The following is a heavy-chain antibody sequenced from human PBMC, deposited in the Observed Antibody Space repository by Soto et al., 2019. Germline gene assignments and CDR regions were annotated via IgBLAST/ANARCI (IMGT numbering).Heavy chain of an antibody. Sequence: PSEALSLTCTVSGGSIISYYWSWIRQPPWKGLEWIGYIYYSGSTNYNPSLKSRVTISVDTSKNQFSLKLSSVTAADTAVYYCARVATIRPDYYYCMDVWGKGTTVTVS. J-gene: IGHJ6*03. D-gene: IGHD5-12*01. CDR2: IYYSGST. CDR1: GGSIISYY. V-gene: IGHV4-59*08. CDR3: ARVATIRPDYYYCMDV.